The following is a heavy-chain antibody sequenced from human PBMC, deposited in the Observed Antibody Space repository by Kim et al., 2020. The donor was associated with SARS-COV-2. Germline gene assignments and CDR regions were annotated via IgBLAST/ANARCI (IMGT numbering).Heavy chain of an antibody. Sequence: ASVNVSCKASGYTFTSYYMHWVRQAPGQGLEWMGIINPSGGSTSYAQKFQGRVTMTRDTSTSTVYMELSSLRSEDTAVYYCARGAVWFGEYRPYYFDYWGQGTLVTVSS. CDR2: INPSGGST. J-gene: IGHJ4*02. D-gene: IGHD3-10*01. CDR1: GYTFTSYY. V-gene: IGHV1-46*01. CDR3: ARGAVWFGEYRPYYFDY.